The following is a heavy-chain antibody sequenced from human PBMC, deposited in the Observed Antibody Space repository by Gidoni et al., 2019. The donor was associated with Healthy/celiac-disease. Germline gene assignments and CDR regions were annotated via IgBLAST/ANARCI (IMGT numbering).Heavy chain of an antibody. CDR3: ARGINVAADSEYYFDY. V-gene: IGHV1-69*02. Sequence: QVQLVQSGAEVKKPGSSVKVSCKASGGTFSSYTISWVRQAPGQGLEWMGRIIPILGIANYAQKFQGRVTITADKSTSTAYMELSSLRSEDTAVYYCARGINVAADSEYYFDYWGQGTLVTVSS. CDR2: IIPILGIA. J-gene: IGHJ4*02. D-gene: IGHD3-16*01. CDR1: GGTFSSYT.